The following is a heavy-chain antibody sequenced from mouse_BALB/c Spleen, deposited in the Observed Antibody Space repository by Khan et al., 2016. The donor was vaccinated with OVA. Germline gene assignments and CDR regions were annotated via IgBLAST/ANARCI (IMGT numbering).Heavy chain of an antibody. CDR3: ARLSYYYDSEGFAY. D-gene: IGHD1-1*01. V-gene: IGHV5-6*01. Sequence: VQLKESGGDVVKPGGSLKLSCAASGFTFSTYGMSWVRQTPDKRLEWVATVSTGGHYTYYPDTVKGRFTISRDNAKNTLYLQMNSLKSEATAMFYCARLSYYYDSEGFAYWGQGTLVTVSA. CDR2: VSTGGHYT. J-gene: IGHJ3*01. CDR1: GFTFSTYG.